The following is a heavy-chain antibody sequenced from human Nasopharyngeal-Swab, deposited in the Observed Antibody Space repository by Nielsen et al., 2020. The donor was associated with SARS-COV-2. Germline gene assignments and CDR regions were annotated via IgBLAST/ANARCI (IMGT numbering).Heavy chain of an antibody. J-gene: IGHJ5*02. D-gene: IGHD3-10*01. V-gene: IGHV3-11*06. CDR1: GFTFNDYY. CDR2: ISGSSSSK. Sequence: GESLKISCAASGFTFNDYYMSWIRPAAGKGLEWVEYISGSSSSKKSEDSVKGRFTISSDNGKNSLYLQMNSMTAEDTAVYYCGRDYYGLGSDGRFDPWGQGTLVTVSS. CDR3: GRDYYGLGSDGRFDP.